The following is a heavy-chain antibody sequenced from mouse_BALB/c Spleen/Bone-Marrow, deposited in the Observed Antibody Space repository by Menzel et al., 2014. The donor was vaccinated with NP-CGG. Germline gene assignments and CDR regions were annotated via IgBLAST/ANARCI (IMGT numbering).Heavy chain of an antibody. V-gene: IGHV1S81*02. CDR2: IIPSNGRT. J-gene: IGHJ1*01. D-gene: IGHD2-3*01. CDR3: ARWLLQYFDV. Sequence: QVTLKESGAELVKPGASVKLSCKASGYTFTSYWMHWVKQRPGQGLEWIGEIIPSNGRTNYNEKFKSKATLTVDKSSNTAYMQLSSLTSEDSAAHYCARWLLQYFDVWGAGTTVTVPS. CDR1: GYTFTSYW.